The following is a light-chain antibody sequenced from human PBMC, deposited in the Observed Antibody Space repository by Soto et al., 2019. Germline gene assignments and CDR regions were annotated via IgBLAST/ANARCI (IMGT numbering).Light chain of an antibody. CDR2: AAS. J-gene: IGKJ1*01. Sequence: DIQMTQSPSSLSASVEDRVIITCRASQSIGNHLNWYQQTPGQEHQLLIYAASSLQSGVPSRFRGIGSGTEFTLTISSLQPDDFATYYCQQYNSYSGTFGQGTKVDIK. CDR1: QSIGNH. CDR3: QQYNSYSGT. V-gene: IGKV1-17*01.